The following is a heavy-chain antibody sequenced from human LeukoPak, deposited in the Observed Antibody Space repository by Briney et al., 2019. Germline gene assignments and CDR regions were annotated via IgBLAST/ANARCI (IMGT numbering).Heavy chain of an antibody. CDR1: GFTFRNFA. V-gene: IGHV3-23*01. D-gene: IGHD3-22*01. CDR2: IVVTGGVT. Sequence: TGGSLRLSCAASGFTFRNFAMSWVRQAPGKGLEWVSTIVVTGGVTYYADSVTGRLTISRDNSKNILYLHLNSLRVEDTAVYYCAKDRKPYYYDSSGRYYQGVLDYWGQGTLVTVSS. J-gene: IGHJ4*02. CDR3: AKDRKPYYYDSSGRYYQGVLDY.